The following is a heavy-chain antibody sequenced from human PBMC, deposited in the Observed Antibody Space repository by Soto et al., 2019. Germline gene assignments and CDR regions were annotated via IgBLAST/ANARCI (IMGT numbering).Heavy chain of an antibody. CDR2: ISSSSSYT. CDR3: ARGEFGYYDILKGMDV. J-gene: IGHJ6*02. V-gene: IGHV3-11*06. D-gene: IGHD3-9*01. CDR1: GFTFSDYY. Sequence: GSLSLSCAAPGFTFSDYYMSWIRQAPGKGLEWVSYISSSSSYTNYADSVKGRFTISRDNAKNSLYLQMNSMRAEDTAVYYCARGEFGYYDILKGMDVWGQGTTVTVSS.